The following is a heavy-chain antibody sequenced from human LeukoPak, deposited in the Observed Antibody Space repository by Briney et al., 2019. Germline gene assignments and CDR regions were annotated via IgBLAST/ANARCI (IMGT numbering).Heavy chain of an antibody. V-gene: IGHV1-18*01. J-gene: IGHJ5*02. D-gene: IGHD3-22*01. CDR2: ISAYNGNT. CDR1: GYTFTSYG. Sequence: ASVKVSCKASGYTFTSYGISWVRQAPRQGLEWMGWISAYNGNTNYAQKLQGRVTMTTDTSTSTAYMELRSLRSDDTAVYYCARAGLAEYYYDSSGYWGFDPWGQGTLVTVSS. CDR3: ARAGLAEYYYDSSGYWGFDP.